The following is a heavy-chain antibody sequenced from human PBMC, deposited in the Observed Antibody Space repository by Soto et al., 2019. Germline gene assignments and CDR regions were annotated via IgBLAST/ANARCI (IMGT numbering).Heavy chain of an antibody. Sequence: QVQLVQSGAEVKRPGTSVKVSCKASGYTFTNYAINWVRQATGQGREWMGWMNPKSGNTGYAQKCQGRVTMTRNTSINTFFMELSSLTSEDMAIYYCASDAEGSGSYCGDHWGQGTLVTVSS. V-gene: IGHV1-8*01. D-gene: IGHD3-10*01. J-gene: IGHJ4*02. CDR1: GYTFTNYA. CDR3: ASDAEGSGSYCGDH. CDR2: MNPKSGNT.